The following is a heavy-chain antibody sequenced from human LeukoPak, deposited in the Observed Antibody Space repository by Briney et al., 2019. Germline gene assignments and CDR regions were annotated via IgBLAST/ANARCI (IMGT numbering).Heavy chain of an antibody. V-gene: IGHV4-30-2*01. Sequence: SETLSLTCAVSGGSISSGGYSWSWIRQPPGKGLEWIGYIYHSGSTYYNPSLKSRVTISVDRSKSQFSLKLSSVTAADTAVYYCARGYCSGGSCYYFDYWGQGTLVTVSS. CDR2: IYHSGST. J-gene: IGHJ4*02. D-gene: IGHD2-15*01. CDR1: GGSISSGGYS. CDR3: ARGYCSGGSCYYFDY.